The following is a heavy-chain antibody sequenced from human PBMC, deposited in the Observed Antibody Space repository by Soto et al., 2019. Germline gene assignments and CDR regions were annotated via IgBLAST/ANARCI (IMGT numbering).Heavy chain of an antibody. CDR1: GYSFTSYW. V-gene: IGHV5-10-1*01. CDR2: IDPSDSYT. CDR3: ARLNSNYVRSYGMDV. J-gene: IGHJ6*02. D-gene: IGHD4-4*01. Sequence: GESLKISCKGSGYSFTSYWISWVRQMPGKGLEWMGRIDPSDSYTNYSPSFQGHVTISADNSISTAYLQWSSLKASDTAMYYCARLNSNYVRSYGMDVWGQGTTVTVSS.